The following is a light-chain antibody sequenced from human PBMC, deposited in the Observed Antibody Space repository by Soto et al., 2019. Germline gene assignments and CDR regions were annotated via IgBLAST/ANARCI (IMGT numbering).Light chain of an antibody. CDR1: QNINSW. CDR2: DAS. Sequence: DIQMTQSPSTLSASGGDRVTIACRASQNINSWLAWYLQKPGKAPKLLIYDASNLESGVPSRFSGGGSGTEFTLNISSLQPDDFATYYCHQYNSFSQTFGQGTKVDIK. CDR3: HQYNSFSQT. V-gene: IGKV1-5*01. J-gene: IGKJ1*01.